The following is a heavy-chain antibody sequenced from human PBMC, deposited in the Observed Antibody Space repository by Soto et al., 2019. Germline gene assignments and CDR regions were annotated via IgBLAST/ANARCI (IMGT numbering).Heavy chain of an antibody. Sequence: PSETLSLTCTVSGGSISSYYWSWIRQPPGKGLEWIGYSYYSGSTNYNPSLKSRVTISVDTSKNQFSLKLSSVTAADTAVYYCARNIVVVVAGDAFDIWGQGTMVTVSS. V-gene: IGHV4-59*01. CDR3: ARNIVVVVAGDAFDI. D-gene: IGHD2-15*01. J-gene: IGHJ3*02. CDR1: GGSISSYY. CDR2: SYYSGST.